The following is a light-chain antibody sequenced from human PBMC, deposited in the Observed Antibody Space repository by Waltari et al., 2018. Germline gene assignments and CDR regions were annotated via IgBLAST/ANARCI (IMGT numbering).Light chain of an antibody. CDR1: QSLLHSAGKTY. CDR2: WGS. CDR3: MQGLQSPT. V-gene: IGKV2-28*01. Sequence: DIVMTQSPLSLPVTPGEAASISCRSNQSLLHSAGKTYLDWYLQRPGQSPQLLIYWGSNRASGVPDRFSGSGSGTDFTLKISRVEADDVGIYYCMQGLQSPTFGGGTKVEIK. J-gene: IGKJ4*01.